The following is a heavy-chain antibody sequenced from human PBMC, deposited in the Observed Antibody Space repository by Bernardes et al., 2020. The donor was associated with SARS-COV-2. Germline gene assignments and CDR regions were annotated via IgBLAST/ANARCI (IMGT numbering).Heavy chain of an antibody. CDR3: AYTIGAAASAFDI. J-gene: IGHJ3*02. CDR2: IYSGGST. V-gene: IGHV3-66*01. Sequence: GGSLRLYCAASGFTVSSSYMSWVRQAPGKGLEWVSLIYSGGSTYYADSVKGRFTISRDNSKNTLYLQMNSLRAGDTAVYYCAYTIGAAASAFDIWGQGTMVTVSS. CDR1: GFTVSSSY. D-gene: IGHD6-13*01.